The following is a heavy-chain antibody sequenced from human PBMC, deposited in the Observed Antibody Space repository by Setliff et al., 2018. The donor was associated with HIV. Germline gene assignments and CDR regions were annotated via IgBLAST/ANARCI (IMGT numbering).Heavy chain of an antibody. CDR2: TSISDNVI. CDR3: AREVVGATERYYFDY. D-gene: IGHD1-26*01. J-gene: IGHJ4*02. V-gene: IGHV3-11*01. CDR1: GFTFSSFA. Sequence: PGGSLRLSCAASGFTFSSFAVSWIRQAPGKGLEWVSYTSISDNVIYYADSVKGRFTISRDNAKNSLYLQMNSLRAEDTAVYYCAREVVGATERYYFDYWGQGTLVTVS.